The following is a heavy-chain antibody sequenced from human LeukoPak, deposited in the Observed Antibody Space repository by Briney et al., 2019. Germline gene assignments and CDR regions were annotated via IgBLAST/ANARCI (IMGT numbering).Heavy chain of an antibody. V-gene: IGHV4-38-2*02. J-gene: IGHJ4*02. CDR3: ARDLGRLRDTLGYYT. D-gene: IGHD3-3*01. Sequence: PSETLSLTCTVSGYFISSGYYWAWIRQPPGKGLEWIGSVYHGGSSGNTYYNPSLKSRVTISVDTSKNQFSLKLTSVTAADTAVYYCARDLGRLRDTLGYYTWGQGTLVTVSS. CDR1: GYFISSGYY. CDR2: VYHGGSSGNT.